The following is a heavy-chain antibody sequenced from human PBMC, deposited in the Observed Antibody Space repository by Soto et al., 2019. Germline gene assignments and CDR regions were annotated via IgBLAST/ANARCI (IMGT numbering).Heavy chain of an antibody. Sequence: PSETLSLTCAVSGGSINSGGYFWTWVRQSPGKGLEYIGNIHHSGNTYYNPSLESRVTLSIDTSNNQFSLKVPTVTAADTAIYCCVSANCNRCDPWGQGILVTVSS. CDR1: GGSINSGGYF. D-gene: IGHD1-1*01. J-gene: IGHJ5*02. V-gene: IGHV4-30-2*06. CDR3: VSANCNRCDP. CDR2: IHHSGNT.